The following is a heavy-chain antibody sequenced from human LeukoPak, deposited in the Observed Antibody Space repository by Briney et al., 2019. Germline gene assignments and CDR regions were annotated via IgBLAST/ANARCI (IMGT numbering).Heavy chain of an antibody. CDR1: GFTYSTYW. CDR3: ARDVDWILFDY. D-gene: IGHD3-9*01. V-gene: IGHV3-74*01. J-gene: IGHJ4*02. CDR2: VNREGTTS. Sequence: GGSLRLSCAASGFTYSTYWMHWVRQVPGKGLVWVSRVNREGTTSAYADSVKGRFTISRDNDKNTLYLQMNSLRVEDTAVYYCARDVDWILFDYWGQGTLVTVSS.